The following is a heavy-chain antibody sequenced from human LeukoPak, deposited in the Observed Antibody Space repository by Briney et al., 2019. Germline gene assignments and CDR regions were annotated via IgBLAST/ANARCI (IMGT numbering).Heavy chain of an antibody. CDR1: GYTFTSYG. J-gene: IGHJ4*02. CDR2: ISAYNGNT. CDR3: ARSRDRELPLDFDY. Sequence: ASVKVSCKASGYTFTSYGISWVRQAPGQGLEWMGWISAYNGNTNYAQKLQGRVTMTTDTSTSTAYMELRSLRSDDTAVYYCARSRDRELPLDFDYWGQGTLVTVSS. V-gene: IGHV1-18*01. D-gene: IGHD1-26*01.